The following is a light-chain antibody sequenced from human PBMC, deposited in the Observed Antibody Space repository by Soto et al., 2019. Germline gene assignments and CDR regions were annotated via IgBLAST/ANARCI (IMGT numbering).Light chain of an antibody. CDR1: SSNIGGNS. J-gene: IGLJ1*01. Sequence: QSVMTQPPSVSVAPGQKVTISCSGSSSNIGGNSVSWYQQLPGTAPKLLIYDDNKRPSGIPDRFSGSKSGTSVTLGITGFQTGDEADYYCGSWDSSLSAYVFGTGTQLTVL. CDR2: DDN. CDR3: GSWDSSLSAYV. V-gene: IGLV1-51*01.